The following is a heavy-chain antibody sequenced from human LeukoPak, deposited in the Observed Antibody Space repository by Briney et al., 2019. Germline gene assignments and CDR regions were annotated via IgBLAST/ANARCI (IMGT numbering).Heavy chain of an antibody. Sequence: GGSLRLSCAASGFTFNDYYMTWIRQAPGKGLEWVSHIGYIGNNIYYADSVKGRFTISRDNAKNSLCLQMNSLRAEDTAVYYCARDHSGWYYFDYWGQGTLVTVSS. V-gene: IGHV3-11*04. CDR3: ARDHSGWYYFDY. CDR1: GFTFNDYY. J-gene: IGHJ4*02. CDR2: IGYIGNNI. D-gene: IGHD6-19*01.